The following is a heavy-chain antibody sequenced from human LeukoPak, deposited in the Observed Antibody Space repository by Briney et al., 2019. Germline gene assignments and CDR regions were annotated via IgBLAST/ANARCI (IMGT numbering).Heavy chain of an antibody. CDR3: ARDGDSSAGGFDY. D-gene: IGHD3-22*01. Sequence: SETLSLTCTVSGGSISSSSYYWGWIRQPPGKGLEWIGSIYYSGSTYYNPSLKSRVTISVDTSKNQFSLKLSSVTAADTAVYYCARDGDSSAGGFDYWGQGTLVTVSS. V-gene: IGHV4-39*07. J-gene: IGHJ4*02. CDR2: IYYSGST. CDR1: GGSISSSSYY.